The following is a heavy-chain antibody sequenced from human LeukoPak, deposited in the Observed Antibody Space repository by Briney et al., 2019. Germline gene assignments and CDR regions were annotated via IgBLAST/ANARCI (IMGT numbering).Heavy chain of an antibody. CDR2: FFYSGST. D-gene: IGHD2-2*01. V-gene: IGHV4-59*04. Sequence: SETLSLTCTVSGGSISSYYWSWIRQPPGKGLEWIGSFFYSGSTYYNPSLKSRLTMSVDTSNNQFSLKLMSVTAADTAVYYCASGTSTYYELYFWGQGTLVTVSS. J-gene: IGHJ4*02. CDR1: GGSISSYY. CDR3: ASGTSTYYELYF.